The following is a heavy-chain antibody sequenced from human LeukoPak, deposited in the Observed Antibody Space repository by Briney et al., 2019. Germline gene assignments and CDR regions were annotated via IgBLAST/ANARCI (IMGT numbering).Heavy chain of an antibody. Sequence: PGGSLRLSCAASGFTFSSCEMNWVRQAPGKGLEWVSYISSSGSTIFYADSVKGRFTISRDNSKNTLYLQMNSLRVEDTAVYYCAKGQELDDGVFDSWGQGTLVTVSS. CDR1: GFTFSSCE. CDR3: AKGQELDDGVFDS. CDR2: ISSSGSTI. V-gene: IGHV3-48*03. J-gene: IGHJ4*02. D-gene: IGHD1-1*01.